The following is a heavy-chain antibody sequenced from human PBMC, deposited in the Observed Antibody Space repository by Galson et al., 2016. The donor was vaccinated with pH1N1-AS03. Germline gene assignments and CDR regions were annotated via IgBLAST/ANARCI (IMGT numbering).Heavy chain of an antibody. J-gene: IGHJ4*02. CDR3: AKDPGLGGDRDY. D-gene: IGHD1-14*01. CDR2: IRYDGSKK. Sequence: SLRLSCAASGFSFSDYGMHWVRQAPGKGLEWITIIRYDGSKKYADSVNGRFTISRDNSKNTLYLQMNNLRIEDTATYYCAKDPGLGGDRDYWGQGTLLTVSS. V-gene: IGHV3-30*02. CDR1: GFSFSDYG.